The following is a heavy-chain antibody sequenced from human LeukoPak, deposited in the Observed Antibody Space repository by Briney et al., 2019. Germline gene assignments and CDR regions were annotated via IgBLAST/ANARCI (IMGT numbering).Heavy chain of an antibody. Sequence: GGSLRLSCTASGFTFSNYGMHWVRQAPGKGLEWVSVVYAGGTANYADSVKGRFTISRDNSKNTLYLQMNSLRVEDTAVYYCARDWLSSGTFSWGQGTLVTVSS. CDR3: ARDWLSSGTFS. V-gene: IGHV3-53*01. J-gene: IGHJ5*02. CDR2: VYAGGTA. CDR1: GFTFSNYG. D-gene: IGHD6-13*01.